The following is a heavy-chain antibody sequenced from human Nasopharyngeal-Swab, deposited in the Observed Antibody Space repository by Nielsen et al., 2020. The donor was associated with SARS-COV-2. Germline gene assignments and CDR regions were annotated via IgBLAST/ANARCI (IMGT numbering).Heavy chain of an antibody. J-gene: IGHJ6*02. CDR1: GFTFSGYA. CDR2: IGGTGGST. V-gene: IGHV3-23*01. CDR3: ARQRPGGMDV. Sequence: GESLKISCAASGFTFSGYAMSWVRQAPGKGLEWVSAIGGTGGSTYYADSVKGQFTISRDNSKNTLYLQMNSLRADDTAVYYCARQRPGGMDVWGQGTTVTVSS.